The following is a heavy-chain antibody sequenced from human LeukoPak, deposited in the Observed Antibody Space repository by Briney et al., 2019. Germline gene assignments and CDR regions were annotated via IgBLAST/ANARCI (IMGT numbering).Heavy chain of an antibody. CDR1: GFAFSTYW. CDR2: IKQDGSEK. J-gene: IGHJ4*02. Sequence: PGGSLRLSCAASGFAFSTYWMHWVRQAPGKGLEGVANIKQDGSEKYYVDSVKGRFTISRDNAKNSPYLQMSSLRAEDTALYYCARGSGWVFDYWGQGTLVTVSS. V-gene: IGHV3-7*01. CDR3: ARGSGWVFDY. D-gene: IGHD6-19*01.